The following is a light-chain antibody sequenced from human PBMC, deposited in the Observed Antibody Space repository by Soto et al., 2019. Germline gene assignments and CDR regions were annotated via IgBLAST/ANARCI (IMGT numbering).Light chain of an antibody. CDR2: ANS. J-gene: IGLJ7*01. V-gene: IGLV1-40*01. Sequence: QSVLTQPPSVSGAPGQRVTISCTGRSSNIGAGYDVHWYLQLPGTAPKLLIYANSNRPSGVPDRFSGSKSGTSASLAITGLQAEDEADYYCQSYDTSRSVVFGGGTQLTVL. CDR3: QSYDTSRSVV. CDR1: SSNIGAGYD.